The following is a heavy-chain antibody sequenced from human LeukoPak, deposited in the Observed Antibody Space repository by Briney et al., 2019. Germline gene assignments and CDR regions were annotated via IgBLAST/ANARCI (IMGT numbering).Heavy chain of an antibody. Sequence: GESLKISCKGSGCSFTSYWIGWVRQMPGKGLEWMGIIYPGDSDTRYSPSFQGQVTISADKSISTAYLQWSSLKASDTAMYYCARQTGTYDFWSGYQGDFDYWGQGTLVTVSS. CDR3: ARQTGTYDFWSGYQGDFDY. CDR1: GCSFTSYW. J-gene: IGHJ4*02. V-gene: IGHV5-51*01. D-gene: IGHD3-3*01. CDR2: IYPGDSDT.